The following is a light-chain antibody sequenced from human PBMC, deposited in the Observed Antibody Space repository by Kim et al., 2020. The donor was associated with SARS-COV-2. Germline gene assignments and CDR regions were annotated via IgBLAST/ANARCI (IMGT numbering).Light chain of an antibody. CDR2: GAS. Sequence: EILMTQSPATLSVSPGERATLSCRASQSVSSKLVWYQQKPGQAPRLLIYGASTRATGIPARFSGSGSGTEFTLTISSLQPEDFAVYYCQQYNNWPPYTFGQGTKLEI. V-gene: IGKV3-15*01. CDR3: QQYNNWPPYT. CDR1: QSVSSK. J-gene: IGKJ2*01.